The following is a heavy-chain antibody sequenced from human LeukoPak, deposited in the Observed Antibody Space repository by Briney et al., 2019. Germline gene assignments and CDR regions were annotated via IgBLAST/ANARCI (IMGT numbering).Heavy chain of an antibody. CDR3: ARLSTGYWGVGY. V-gene: IGHV4-39*01. Sequence: SETLSLTCTVSGGSIGTGNYYWGWIRQPPGKGLEWIGSIYYSGSTYYNPSLKSRVTISVDTSKNQFSLKLSSVTAADTAVYYCARLSTGYWGVGYWGQGTLVTVSS. D-gene: IGHD3-9*01. J-gene: IGHJ4*02. CDR1: GGSIGTGNYY. CDR2: IYYSGST.